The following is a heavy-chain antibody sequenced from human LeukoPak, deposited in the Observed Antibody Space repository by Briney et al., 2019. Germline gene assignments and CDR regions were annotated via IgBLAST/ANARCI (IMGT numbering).Heavy chain of an antibody. D-gene: IGHD7-27*01. CDR3: ARDNWGLHYFDY. V-gene: IGHV3-30-3*01. J-gene: IGHJ4*02. CDR1: GFTFSSYA. Sequence: GRSLRLSCAASGFTFSSYAMHWVRQAPGKGLEWVAVMPYDGSNKYYADSVKGRFTISRDNSKNTLYLQMNSLRAEDTAVYYCARDNWGLHYFDYWGQGTLVTVSS. CDR2: MPYDGSNK.